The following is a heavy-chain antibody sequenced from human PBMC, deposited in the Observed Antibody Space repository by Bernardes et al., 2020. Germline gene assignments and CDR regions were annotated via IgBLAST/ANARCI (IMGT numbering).Heavy chain of an antibody. D-gene: IGHD3-22*01. CDR1: GGTFSSYA. Sequence: SVKVSCKASGGTFSSYAISWVRQAPGQGLEWMGGIIPIFGTANYAQKFQGRVTITADESTSTAYMELSSLRSEDTAVYYCARARDHYYDSSGYRNWFDPCGHGSLVIVSS. CDR2: IIPIFGTA. CDR3: ARARDHYYDSSGYRNWFDP. V-gene: IGHV1-69*13. J-gene: IGHJ5*02.